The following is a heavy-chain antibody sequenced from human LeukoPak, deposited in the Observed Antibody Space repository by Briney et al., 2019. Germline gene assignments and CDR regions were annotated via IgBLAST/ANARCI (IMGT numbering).Heavy chain of an antibody. CDR2: IYYSGST. CDR3: ARVPGGGTAAN. D-gene: IGHD1-7*01. CDR1: GGSVSSGSYY. V-gene: IGHV4-61*01. J-gene: IGHJ3*01. Sequence: KPSETLSLTCTVSGGSVSSGSYYWSWIRQLPGKGLEWIGYIYYSGSTNYNPSLKSRVTISVDTSKNQFSLKLRSVTAADTAVYYCARVPGGGTAANWGQGTMVAVSS.